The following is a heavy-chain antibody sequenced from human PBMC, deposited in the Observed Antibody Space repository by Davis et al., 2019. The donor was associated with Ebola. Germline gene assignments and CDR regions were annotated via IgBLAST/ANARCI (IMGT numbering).Heavy chain of an antibody. CDR3: AHQYSSSWFEHFDY. D-gene: IGHD6-13*01. Sequence: SGPTLVKPTQTLTLTCTFSGFSLSISGVGVGWIRQPPGKALEWLALIYWDDDKRYSPSLKSRLTITKDTSKNQVVLTMTNMDPVDTATYYCAHQYSSSWFEHFDYWGQGTLVTVSS. CDR2: IYWDDDK. CDR1: GFSLSISGVG. V-gene: IGHV2-5*02. J-gene: IGHJ4*02.